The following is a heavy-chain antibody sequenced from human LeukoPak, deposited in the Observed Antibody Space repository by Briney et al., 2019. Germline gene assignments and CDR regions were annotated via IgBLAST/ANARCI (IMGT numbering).Heavy chain of an antibody. CDR1: GFTFSSYG. CDR3: AKDSRAHYYGSGSWGY. CDR2: ISGSGGST. J-gene: IGHJ4*02. Sequence: GGSLRLSCAASGFTFSSYGMSWVRQAPGKGLEWVSAISGSGGSTYYADSVKGRFTISRDNSKNTLYLQMNSLRAEDTAVYYCAKDSRAHYYGSGSWGYWGQGTLVTVSS. V-gene: IGHV3-23*01. D-gene: IGHD3-10*01.